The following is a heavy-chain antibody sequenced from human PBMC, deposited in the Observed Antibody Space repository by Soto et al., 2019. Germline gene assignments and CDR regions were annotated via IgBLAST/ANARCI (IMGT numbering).Heavy chain of an antibody. V-gene: IGHV1-46*04. J-gene: IGHJ4*02. Sequence: ASVKVSCKASGYTFTNYYLHWVRQAPGQGLEWVGMINPSARSASYAQKLRGRLTMDRDTSTTTVYMELSRLTFKDTAVYFCARDNSAANGVLDHWGQGTLVTVSS. D-gene: IGHD1-1*01. CDR3: ARDNSAANGVLDH. CDR1: GYTFTNYY. CDR2: INPSARSA.